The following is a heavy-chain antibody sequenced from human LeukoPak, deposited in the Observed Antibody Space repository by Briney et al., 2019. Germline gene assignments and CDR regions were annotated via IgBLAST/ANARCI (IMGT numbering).Heavy chain of an antibody. J-gene: IGHJ4*02. CDR2: INHSGST. CDR1: GFTFDDYG. D-gene: IGHD3-22*01. Sequence: LRLSCAASGFTFDDYGMSWVRHAPGKGLEWIGEINHSGSTNYNPSLKRRVTISVETSKNQFSLKLSPVTAADTAVYYCARARGFYYDSSGYYYFDYWGQGTLVTVSS. V-gene: IGHV4-34*01. CDR3: ARARGFYYDSSGYYYFDY.